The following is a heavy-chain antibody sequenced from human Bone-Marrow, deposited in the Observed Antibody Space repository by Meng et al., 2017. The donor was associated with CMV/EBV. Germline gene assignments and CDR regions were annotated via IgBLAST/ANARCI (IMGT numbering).Heavy chain of an antibody. J-gene: IGHJ6*02. D-gene: IGHD2-2*01. Sequence: ASVQVSCKASGYTFTGYYMHWVRQAPGQGLEWMGWINPNSGGTNYAQKFQGRVTMTRDTSISTAYMELSRLRSEDTAVYYCARVFSSTNQTPKYYYYGMDGWGQGTTVTVSS. CDR1: GYTFTGYY. CDR2: INPNSGGT. V-gene: IGHV1-2*02. CDR3: ARVFSSTNQTPKYYYYGMDG.